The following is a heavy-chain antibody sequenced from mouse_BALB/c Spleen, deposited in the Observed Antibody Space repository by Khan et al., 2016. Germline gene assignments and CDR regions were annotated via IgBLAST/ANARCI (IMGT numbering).Heavy chain of an antibody. J-gene: IGHJ2*01. CDR1: GFTFNTYA. CDR2: IRSKSNKYAT. CDR3: VVCCYFDY. V-gene: IGHV10-1*02. Sequence: EVQLVESGGGLVQPKGSLKLSCAASGFTFNTYAMNWVRQAPGKSLEWVARIRSKSNKYATYYADSVKDRSTISRDDSQSMLYLQMNNLKTEKTAMYYCVVCCYFDYWGQGTTLAISS.